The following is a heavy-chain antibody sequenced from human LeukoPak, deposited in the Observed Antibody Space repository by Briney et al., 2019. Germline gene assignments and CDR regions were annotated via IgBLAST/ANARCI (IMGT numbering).Heavy chain of an antibody. CDR3: ARARTTGTTDDAFDI. CDR2: INPNRGGT. D-gene: IGHD1-1*01. CDR1: GYTFTGYY. Sequence: GASVKVSCKASGYTFTGYYMHWVRQAPGQGLEWMGWINPNRGGTNYAQKFQGRVTMTRDTSISTAYMELSRLRSDDTAVYYCARARTTGTTDDAFDIWGQGTMVTVSS. V-gene: IGHV1-2*02. J-gene: IGHJ3*02.